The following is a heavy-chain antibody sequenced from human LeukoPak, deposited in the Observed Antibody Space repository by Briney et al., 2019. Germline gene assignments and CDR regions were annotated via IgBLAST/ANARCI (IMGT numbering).Heavy chain of an antibody. CDR1: GGSISSSNW. J-gene: IGHJ4*02. CDR3: ARAPRYCSSTSCYFFDY. D-gene: IGHD2-2*01. CDR2: IYHSGST. V-gene: IGHV4-4*02. Sequence: PSETLSLTCAVSGGSISSSNWWSWVRQPPGKGLEWIGEIYHSGSTNYNPSLKSRVTISVDKSKNQFSLKLSSVTAADTAVYYCARAPRYCSSTSCYFFDYWGQGTLVTVSS.